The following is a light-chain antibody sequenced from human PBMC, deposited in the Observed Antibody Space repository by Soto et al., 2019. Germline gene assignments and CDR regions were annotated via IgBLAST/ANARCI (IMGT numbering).Light chain of an antibody. CDR2: GAS. J-gene: IGKJ1*01. V-gene: IGKV3-15*01. CDR3: QQYNNWPRT. Sequence: IVLTQSPVTLSLSPGERATLSCRASQSIHNNNLAWYQQRPGQAPRLLIYGASTRATGIPARFSGSGSGTEFTLTISSLQSEDFAVYYCQQYNNWPRTFGQGTKVDI. CDR1: QSIHNN.